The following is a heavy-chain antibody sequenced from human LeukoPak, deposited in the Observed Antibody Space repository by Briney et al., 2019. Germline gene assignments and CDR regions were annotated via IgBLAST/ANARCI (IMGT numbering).Heavy chain of an antibody. Sequence: ASVKVSCKASGYTSTGYYMHWVRQAPGQGLEWMGWINPNSGGTNYAQKFQGRVTMTRDTSISTAYMELSRLRSDDTAVYYCARDRGTTVVEDVWGQGTTVTVSS. D-gene: IGHD4-23*01. J-gene: IGHJ6*02. CDR2: INPNSGGT. CDR1: GYTSTGYY. CDR3: ARDRGTTVVEDV. V-gene: IGHV1-2*02.